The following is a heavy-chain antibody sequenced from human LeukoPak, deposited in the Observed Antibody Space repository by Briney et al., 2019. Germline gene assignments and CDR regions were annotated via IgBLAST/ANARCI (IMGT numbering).Heavy chain of an antibody. V-gene: IGHV1-2*04. CDR1: GYTFTGYY. J-gene: IGHJ4*02. CDR2: INPNSGGT. Sequence: ASVKVSCKTSGYTFTGYYMHWVRQAPGQGLEWMGWINPNSGGTNYAQKFQGWVTMTRDTSISTAYMELSRLRSDDTAVYYCARDYGGNSGDYWGQGTLVTVSS. CDR3: ARDYGGNSGDY. D-gene: IGHD4-23*01.